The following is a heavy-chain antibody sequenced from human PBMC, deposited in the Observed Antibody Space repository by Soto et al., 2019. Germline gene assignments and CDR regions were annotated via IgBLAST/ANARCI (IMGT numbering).Heavy chain of an antibody. CDR2: ISSSSSYI. V-gene: IGHV3-21*01. CDR1: GFTFSSYS. J-gene: IGHJ6*02. D-gene: IGHD2-15*01. CDR3: ATGGQDIVVVLAEGMDV. Sequence: GGSLRLSCAASGFTFSSYSMNWVRQAPGKGLEWVSSISSSSSYIYYADSVKGRFTISRDNAKNSLYLQMNSLRAEDTAVYYCATGGQDIVVVLAEGMDVWGQGTTV.